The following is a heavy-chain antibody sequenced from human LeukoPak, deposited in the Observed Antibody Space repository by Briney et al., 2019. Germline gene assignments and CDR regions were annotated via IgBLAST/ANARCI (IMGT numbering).Heavy chain of an antibody. D-gene: IGHD2/OR15-2a*01. V-gene: IGHV4-34*01. Sequence: KPSETLSLTCAVYGGSFSGYYWSWIRQPPGKGLEWIGEINHSGSTNYNPSLKSRVTISVDTSKNQFSLKLSSVTAADTAVYYCARATSFRHYYYYMDVWGKGTTVTVSS. J-gene: IGHJ6*03. CDR3: ARATSFRHYYYYMDV. CDR1: GGSFSGYY. CDR2: INHSGST.